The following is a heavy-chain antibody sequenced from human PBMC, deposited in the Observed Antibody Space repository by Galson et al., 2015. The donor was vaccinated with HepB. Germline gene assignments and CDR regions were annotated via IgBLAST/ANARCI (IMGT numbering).Heavy chain of an antibody. D-gene: IGHD6-19*01. J-gene: IGHJ4*02. CDR3: ARDFLGIAVAGVIFDY. Sequence: SLRLSCAASGFTFSSYWMSWVRQAPGKGLEWVANIKQDGSEKYYVDSVKGRFTISRDNAKNSLYLQMNSLRAEDTAVYYCARDFLGIAVAGVIFDYWGQGTLVTVSS. CDR1: GFTFSSYW. CDR2: IKQDGSEK. V-gene: IGHV3-7*03.